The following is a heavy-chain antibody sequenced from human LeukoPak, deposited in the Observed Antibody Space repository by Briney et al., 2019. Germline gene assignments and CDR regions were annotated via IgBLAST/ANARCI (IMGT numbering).Heavy chain of an antibody. CDR2: ISSSGSTI. CDR1: GFTFSSYE. J-gene: IGHJ5*02. CDR3: ARENLYYYGSGSSRYNWFDP. V-gene: IGHV3-48*03. Sequence: GGSLRLSCAASGFTFSSYEMNWVRQAPGKGLEWVSYISSSGSTIYYADSVKGRFTISRDNAKNSLYLQMNSLRAEGTAVYYCARENLYYYGSGSSRYNWFDPWGQGTLVTVSS. D-gene: IGHD3-10*01.